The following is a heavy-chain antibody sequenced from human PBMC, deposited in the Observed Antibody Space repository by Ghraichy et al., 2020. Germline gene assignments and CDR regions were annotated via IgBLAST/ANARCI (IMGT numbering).Heavy chain of an antibody. CDR1: GFTFGDYA. V-gene: IGHV3-49*04. CDR3: TREEDGTMDY. Sequence: GGSLRLSCTASGFTFGDYAMTWVRQAPGKGLEWVGFIKSKGYGGTTEYAASVKGRFTISRDDSESIAYLQMNSLKTEDTAVYYCTREEDGTMDYWGQGTLVTVSS. J-gene: IGHJ4*02. CDR2: IKSKGYGGTT. D-gene: IGHD1-7*01.